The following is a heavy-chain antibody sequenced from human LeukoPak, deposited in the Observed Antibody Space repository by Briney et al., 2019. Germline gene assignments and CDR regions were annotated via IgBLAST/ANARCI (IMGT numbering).Heavy chain of an antibody. CDR3: ARVGLWHYPVDS. CDR2: IYTSGST. Sequence: GGSLRLSCAASGFNVSNNYISWVRQAPGKGLEWVSLIYTSGSTYYADSVKGRFIISRDNSKNTLYLQMNSLRAEDTAVYYCARVGLWHYPVDSWGQGTLVTVSS. CDR1: GFNVSNNY. V-gene: IGHV3-53*01. J-gene: IGHJ4*02. D-gene: IGHD1-7*01.